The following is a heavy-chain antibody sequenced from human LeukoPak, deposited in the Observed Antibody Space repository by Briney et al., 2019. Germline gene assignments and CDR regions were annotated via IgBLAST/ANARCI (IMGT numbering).Heavy chain of an antibody. Sequence: AGGSLRLSCAASGLTFSSHWMHWVRQAPGKGLVWVSRITNDGSSTTYADSVKGRFTISRDNSKNTLYLQMNSLRAEDTAVYYCARSVPTSLGYFDYWGQGTLVTVSS. CDR2: ITNDGSST. D-gene: IGHD2-2*01. V-gene: IGHV3-74*01. CDR3: ARSVPTSLGYFDY. J-gene: IGHJ4*02. CDR1: GLTFSSHW.